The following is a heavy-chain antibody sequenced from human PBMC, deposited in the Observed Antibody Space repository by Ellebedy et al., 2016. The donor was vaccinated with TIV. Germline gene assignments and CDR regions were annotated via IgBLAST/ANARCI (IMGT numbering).Heavy chain of an antibody. J-gene: IGHJ4*02. D-gene: IGHD4-17*01. CDR2: IYYIGRT. CDR3: ARPLRSTVTTSIYFDY. Sequence: SETLSLTXTVSGGSISSSRYFWGWIRQPPGKGLEWIGIIYYIGRTYYNPSLNSRVSISVDTSKNQFSLNLSSVTASDTAVYYCARPLRSTVTTSIYFDYWGQGTLVTVSS. CDR1: GGSISSSRYF. V-gene: IGHV4-39*01.